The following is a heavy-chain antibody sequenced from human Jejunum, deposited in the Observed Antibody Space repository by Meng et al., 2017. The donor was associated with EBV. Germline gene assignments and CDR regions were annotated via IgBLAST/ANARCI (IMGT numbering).Heavy chain of an antibody. CDR1: GGSITSTNW. J-gene: IGHJ4*02. D-gene: IGHD3-22*01. CDR2: IHHSGRT. CDR3: ASVGYYDSSGYFTDY. V-gene: IGHV4-4*02. Sequence: QGPLPESGPGLVKPSGTLSLTCAVSGGSITSTNWWSWVRQPPGKGLEWIGEIHHSGRTNYNPSLKSRVTISVDKSKNQFSLELSSVTAADTAVYFCASVGYYDSSGYFTDYWGQGTLVTASS.